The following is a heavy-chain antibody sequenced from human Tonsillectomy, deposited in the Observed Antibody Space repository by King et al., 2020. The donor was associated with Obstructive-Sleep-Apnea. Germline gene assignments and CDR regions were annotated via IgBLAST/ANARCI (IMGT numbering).Heavy chain of an antibody. Sequence: QLQESGPGLVKPSQTLSLTCTVSGGSISSGGYYWSWIRQHPGKGLAWIGYIYYSGSTYYNPSLKSRVTISVDTSKNQFSLKLSVVTAAEPAVYYWARVIEVVAATPHFDYWGQGTLVTVSS. V-gene: IGHV4-31*03. J-gene: IGHJ4*02. CDR1: GGSISSGGYY. CDR3: ARVIEVVAATPHFDY. D-gene: IGHD2-15*01. CDR2: IYYSGST.